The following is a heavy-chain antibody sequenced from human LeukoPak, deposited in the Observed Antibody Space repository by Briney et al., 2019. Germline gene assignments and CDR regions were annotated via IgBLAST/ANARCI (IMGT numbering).Heavy chain of an antibody. CDR3: ARDDYGDYVIPCYYYGMDV. CDR1: GFTFSSYW. D-gene: IGHD4-17*01. V-gene: IGHV3-48*04. CDR2: ISNSGSTI. J-gene: IGHJ6*02. Sequence: GGSLRLSCATSGFTFSSYWMNWARQAPGKGLEWVSYISNSGSTIYYADSVKGRFTISRDNAKNSLYLQMNSLRAEDTAVYYCARDDYGDYVIPCYYYGMDVWGQGTTVTVSS.